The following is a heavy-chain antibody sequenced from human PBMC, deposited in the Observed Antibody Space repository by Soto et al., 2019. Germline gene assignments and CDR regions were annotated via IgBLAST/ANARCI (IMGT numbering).Heavy chain of an antibody. D-gene: IGHD3-10*01. V-gene: IGHV4-59*12. J-gene: IGHJ4*02. CDR1: DGSISNFY. Sequence: SETLSLTCTVSDGSISNFYWSWIRQPPGKGLEWIGYILHTGGTQYNPSLKSRVSMSVDKSKNQFSLHLTSVTAADTAVYYCARLQFGEGFDYWGQGALVTVSS. CDR3: ARLQFGEGFDY. CDR2: ILHTGGT.